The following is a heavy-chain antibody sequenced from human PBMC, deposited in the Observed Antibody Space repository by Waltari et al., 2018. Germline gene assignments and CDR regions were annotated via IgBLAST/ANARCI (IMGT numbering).Heavy chain of an antibody. J-gene: IGHJ4*02. V-gene: IGHV3-9*01. Sequence: EVQLVTSGGGLVQPGRSLRLACVGSGFRFDDYAMYWVRQRPGKCMGGLSGIGWNSGAIGYADSVRGRFSTYRDNARKSLYLQMGRLRPEDTALYYCVKGGWGFGAFYEQHWGQGIQVTVSS. CDR2: IGWNSGAI. CDR3: VKGGWGFGAFYEQH. CDR1: GFRFDDYA. D-gene: IGHD3-10*01.